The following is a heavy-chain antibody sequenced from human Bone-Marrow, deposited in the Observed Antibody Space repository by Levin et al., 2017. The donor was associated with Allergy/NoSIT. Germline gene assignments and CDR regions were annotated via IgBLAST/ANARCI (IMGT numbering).Heavy chain of an antibody. CDR2: IIPVFETP. CDR3: ARGEGGYYYDSSGYPNFFDF. J-gene: IGHJ4*02. Sequence: GGSLRLSCKASGGLFSSDSITWVRQAPGQGLEWMGGIIPVFETPIYAQKFQGRLTITADESTATVYMELSSLRSEDTAVYYCARGEGGYYYDSSGYPNFFDFWGQGTLLTVSS. D-gene: IGHD3-22*01. CDR1: GGLFSSDS. V-gene: IGHV1-69*01.